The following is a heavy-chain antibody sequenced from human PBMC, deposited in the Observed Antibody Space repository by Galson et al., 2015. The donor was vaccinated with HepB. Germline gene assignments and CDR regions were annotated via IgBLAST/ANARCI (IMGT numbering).Heavy chain of an antibody. CDR2: ISSSSDTI. V-gene: IGHV3-11*04. CDR1: GFTFSDYY. Sequence: SLRLSCAASGFTFSDYYMSWIRQAPGKGLEWVSYISSSSDTIYYADSVKGRFTISRDNARNSLYLQMNSLRAEDTAVYYCARDKYGDYLFDSWGQGALVTVSS. CDR3: ARDKYGDYLFDS. D-gene: IGHD4-17*01. J-gene: IGHJ4*02.